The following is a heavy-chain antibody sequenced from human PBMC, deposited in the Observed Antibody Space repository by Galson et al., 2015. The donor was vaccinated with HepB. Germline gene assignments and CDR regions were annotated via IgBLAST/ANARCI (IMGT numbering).Heavy chain of an antibody. D-gene: IGHD6-13*01. J-gene: IGHJ4*02. Sequence: SLRLSCAASGFTFSSYAMNWVRQAPGKGLEWVSFISGGGDTIYYADSVRGRFTISRDNSKNTVFLQMNSLGAEDTAVYYCAKDLGIAEGTLFDYWGQGTLVTVSS. CDR1: GFTFSSYA. V-gene: IGHV3-23*01. CDR3: AKDLGIAEGTLFDY. CDR2: ISGGGDTI.